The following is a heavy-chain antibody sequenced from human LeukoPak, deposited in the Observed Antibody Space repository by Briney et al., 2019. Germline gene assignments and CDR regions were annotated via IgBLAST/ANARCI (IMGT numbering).Heavy chain of an antibody. Sequence: SETLSLTCAVSGGSISSGGYSWSWVRQPPGKGLEWIGYIYHSGSTYYNPSLKSRVTISVDSSKNPFSLKLSSVTAADTAVYYCARGAHDAFDIWGQGTMVTVSS. CDR3: ARGAHDAFDI. CDR1: GGSISSGGYS. V-gene: IGHV4-30-2*01. J-gene: IGHJ3*02. CDR2: IYHSGST.